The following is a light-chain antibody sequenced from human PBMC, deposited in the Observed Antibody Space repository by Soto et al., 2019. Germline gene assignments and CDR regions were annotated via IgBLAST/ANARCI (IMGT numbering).Light chain of an antibody. J-gene: IGKJ2*01. CDR3: QQYYSTPYT. CDR2: WAS. V-gene: IGKV4-1*01. CDR1: QSILYSSNNKNY. Sequence: DIVMTQSPDSLAVSLGERATINCKSSQSILYSSNNKNYLAWYQQKPGQPPKVVIYWASSRQSGVPDRISGSGSGTHFTLTISFLQAEDVAVYYCQQYYSTPYTFGQGTKLEI.